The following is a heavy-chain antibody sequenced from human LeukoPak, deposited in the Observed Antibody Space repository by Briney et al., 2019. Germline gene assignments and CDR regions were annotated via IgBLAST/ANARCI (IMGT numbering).Heavy chain of an antibody. CDR1: GFTFSSYG. D-gene: IGHD3-22*01. CDR3: ARGSVIGGHSSGY. V-gene: IGHV3-7*01. CDR2: IKQDGSEK. J-gene: IGHJ4*02. Sequence: GGSLRLSCAASGFTFSSYGMHWVRQAPGKGLEWVANIKQDGSEKYYVDSVKGRFTISRDNAKNSLYLQMNSLRAEDTAVYYCARGSVIGGHSSGYWGQGTLVTVSS.